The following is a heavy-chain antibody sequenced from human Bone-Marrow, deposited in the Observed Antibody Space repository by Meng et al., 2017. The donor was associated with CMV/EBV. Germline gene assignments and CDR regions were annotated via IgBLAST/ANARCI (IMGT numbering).Heavy chain of an antibody. CDR1: GFTVSSNY. V-gene: IGHV3-66*02. Sequence: GGSLRLSCAASGFTVSSNYMSWVRQAPGKGLEWVSVIYSGGSTYYADSVKGRFTISRDNSKNTLYLQINSMRAEDTAVYYCARDKPQWTNYYNGKDVCGQGTTVTVSS. CDR2: IYSGGST. CDR3: ARDKPQWTNYYNGKDV. J-gene: IGHJ6*02. D-gene: IGHD1-14*01.